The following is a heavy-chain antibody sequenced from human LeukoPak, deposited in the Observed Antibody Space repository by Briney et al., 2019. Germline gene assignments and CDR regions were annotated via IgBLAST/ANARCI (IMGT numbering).Heavy chain of an antibody. Sequence: GGSLRLSCAASGFTFDDYAMHWVRQAPGKGLEWVSGISWNSGSIGYADSVKGRFTISRDNAKNSLYLQMNSLRAEDTALYYCAKERGSSYGVPAPFDYWGQGTLVTVSS. CDR3: AKERGSSYGVPAPFDY. J-gene: IGHJ4*02. V-gene: IGHV3-9*01. D-gene: IGHD5-18*01. CDR1: GFTFDDYA. CDR2: ISWNSGSI.